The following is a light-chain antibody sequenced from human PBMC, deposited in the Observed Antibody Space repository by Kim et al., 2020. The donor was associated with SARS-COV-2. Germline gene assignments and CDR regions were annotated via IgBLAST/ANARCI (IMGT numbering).Light chain of an antibody. V-gene: IGKV1-39*01. J-gene: IGKJ2*01. Sequence: IQMTQSPSSLSASVGDRVTISCRSSNSITNYLNWYQQRPGKAPSLLIFDASTLQNGVPSRFIGSGSGTYFTLTIASLQPEDFATYFCQESYSTLYTFGQGTKLEI. CDR1: NSITNY. CDR2: DAS. CDR3: QESYSTLYT.